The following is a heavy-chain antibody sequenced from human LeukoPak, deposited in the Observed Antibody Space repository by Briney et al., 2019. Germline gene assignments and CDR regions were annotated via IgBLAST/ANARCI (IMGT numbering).Heavy chain of an antibody. CDR1: GFTFSNNG. CDR2: TRYDESKT. CDR3: AKARYSGSPALDY. D-gene: IGHD1-26*01. J-gene: IGHJ4*02. V-gene: IGHV3-30*02. Sequence: AGTLRLYCAASGFTFSNNGMHWLRQTPGKGLEWVAFTRYDESKTFYGDSVRGRFTMCRDNSKNTMYLQMNRLTTADSAVYYCAKARYSGSPALDYWGQGTLVTVSS.